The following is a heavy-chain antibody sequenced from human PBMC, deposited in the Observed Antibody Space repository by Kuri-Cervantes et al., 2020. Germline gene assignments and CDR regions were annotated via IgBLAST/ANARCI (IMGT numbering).Heavy chain of an antibody. Sequence: GESLKISCAASGFTFSSYSMNWVRQAPGKGLEWVSSISSSSSYIYYADSVKGRFTISRDNAKNSLYLQMNSLRAEDTALYYCAKDLWGVGATTVEWGQGTLVTVSS. CDR2: ISSSSSYI. D-gene: IGHD1-26*01. CDR3: AKDLWGVGATTVE. J-gene: IGHJ4*02. V-gene: IGHV3-21*04. CDR1: GFTFSSYS.